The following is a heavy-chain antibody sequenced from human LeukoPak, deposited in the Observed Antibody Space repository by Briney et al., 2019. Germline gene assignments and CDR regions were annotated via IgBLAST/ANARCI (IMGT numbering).Heavy chain of an antibody. J-gene: IGHJ4*02. CDR2: ISPYNGNT. CDR3: ARDKNHYDTRGDF. Sequence: GASVRVSCKASGYTFTSFGISWVRQAPGQGLEWMGWISPYNGNTNYPQKVQGRITVTTDTSTSTAYMELGSLRSDDTAVYYCARDKNHYDTRGDFWGQGTLVTVSS. CDR1: GYTFTSFG. V-gene: IGHV1-18*01. D-gene: IGHD3-22*01.